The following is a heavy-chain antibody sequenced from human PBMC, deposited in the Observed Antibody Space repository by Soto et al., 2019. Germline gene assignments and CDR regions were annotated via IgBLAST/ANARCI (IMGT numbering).Heavy chain of an antibody. CDR3: ARALGYAFDI. D-gene: IGHD7-27*01. CDR1: GFTFSSYA. V-gene: IGHV3-64*01. CDR2: ISSNGGST. J-gene: IGHJ3*02. Sequence: EVQLVESGGGLVQPGGSLRLSCAASGFTFSSYAMHWVRQAPGKGLEYVSAISSNGGSTYYANSVKGRFTISRDNSDNTLYLQMGSLRAEDMAVYYCARALGYAFDIWGQGTMVTVSS.